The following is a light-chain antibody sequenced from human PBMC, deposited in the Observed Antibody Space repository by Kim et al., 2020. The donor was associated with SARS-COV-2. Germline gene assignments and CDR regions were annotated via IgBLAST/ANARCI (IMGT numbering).Light chain of an antibody. Sequence: GQVVTISCSGSSSNIGSDYAYWYQQLPGTAPKVLIYRNNQRPSGVPDRFSGSKSDTSASLAISGLRSEDEGDYYCASWDDSLSGLVFGGGTQLTVL. CDR1: SSNIGSDY. V-gene: IGLV1-47*01. CDR3: ASWDDSLSGLV. J-gene: IGLJ2*01. CDR2: RNN.